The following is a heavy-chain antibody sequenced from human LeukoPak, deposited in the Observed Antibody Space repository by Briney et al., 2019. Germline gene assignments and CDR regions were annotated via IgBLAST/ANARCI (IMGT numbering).Heavy chain of an antibody. D-gene: IGHD2-2*01. V-gene: IGHV1-8*01. CDR2: MNPNSGNT. CDR1: GYTFTSYD. CDR3: ARGRGYQLLYYYYYYGMDV. J-gene: IGHJ6*02. Sequence: GASVKVSCTASGYTFTSYDINWVRQATGQGLEWMGWMNPNSGNTGYAQKFQGRVTMTRNTSISTAYMELSSLRSEDTAVYYCARGRGYQLLYYYYYYGMDVWGQGTTVTVSS.